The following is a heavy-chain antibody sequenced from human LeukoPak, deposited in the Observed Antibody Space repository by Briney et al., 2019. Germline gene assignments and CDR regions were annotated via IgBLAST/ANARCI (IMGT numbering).Heavy chain of an antibody. D-gene: IGHD3-3*01. CDR2: MNPNSGNT. J-gene: IGHJ4*02. V-gene: IGHV1-8*01. Sequence: ASVKVSCKASGYTFTSYDINWVRQATGQGLEWMAWMNPNSGNTGYAQKFQGRVTMTRNTSISTAYMELSSLRSEDTAVYYCARGEEYYDFWSGYHLYYFDYWGQGTLVTVSS. CDR1: GYTFTSYD. CDR3: ARGEEYYDFWSGYHLYYFDY.